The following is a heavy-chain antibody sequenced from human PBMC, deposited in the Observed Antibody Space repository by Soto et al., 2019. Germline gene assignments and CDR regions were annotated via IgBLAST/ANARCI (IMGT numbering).Heavy chain of an antibody. CDR2: ISGSGGST. V-gene: IGHV3-23*01. J-gene: IGHJ4*02. CDR3: AKTGVVIIGGDY. CDR1: GFTFSSYA. D-gene: IGHD3-3*01. Sequence: GGSLRVSYAAFGFTFSSYAMSWVRQAPGKGLEWVSAISGSGGSTYYADSVRGRFTISRDNSKNTLYLQMNSLRAEDTAVYYCAKTGVVIIGGDYWGQGTLVPVSS.